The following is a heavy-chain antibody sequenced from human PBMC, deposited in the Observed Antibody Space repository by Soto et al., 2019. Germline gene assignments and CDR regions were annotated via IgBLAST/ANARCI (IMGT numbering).Heavy chain of an antibody. Sequence: LRLSCAASGFSFNNYGMTWVRQAPGKGLEWVSHITPNGGSTNYADSVKGRFTISRDNSKDMLFLQMNGLRVEDTAVYYCAKVRAVAGSSMNYWGQGTLVTVSS. D-gene: IGHD6-19*01. CDR3: AKVRAVAGSSMNY. J-gene: IGHJ4*02. V-gene: IGHV3-23*01. CDR1: GFSFNNYG. CDR2: ITPNGGST.